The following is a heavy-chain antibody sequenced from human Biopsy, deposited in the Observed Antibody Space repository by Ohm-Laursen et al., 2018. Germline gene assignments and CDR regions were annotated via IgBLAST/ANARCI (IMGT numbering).Heavy chain of an antibody. J-gene: IGHJ4*02. CDR1: GRSVTSGSYY. CDR3: ARGMRSSGWPYFDS. V-gene: IGHV4-61*01. CDR2: IYERGST. D-gene: IGHD6-19*01. Sequence: ALSLTCALSGRSVTSGSYYWSWIRQPPGQGLEYIGYIYERGSTANYNPSLESRVTMSVDMPKNQFSLKLSSVTAADTAIYYCARGMRSSGWPYFDSWGQGTLVTVSS.